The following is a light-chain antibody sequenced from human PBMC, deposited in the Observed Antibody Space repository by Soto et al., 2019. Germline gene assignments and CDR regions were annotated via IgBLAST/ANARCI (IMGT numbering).Light chain of an antibody. CDR1: AGAVTSGYY. CDR2: XTS. V-gene: IGLV7-43*01. J-gene: IGLJ1*01. CDR3: LLYYGGGRYV. Sequence: QAVVTQEPSLTVSPGGTVTLTCASSAGAVTSGYYPNWFQQKPGQXXXXLIYXTSXXXXXXXXXXXXXXXXXXXXXXXSGVQPEDEAEYYCLLYYGGGRYVFGTGTKLTVL.